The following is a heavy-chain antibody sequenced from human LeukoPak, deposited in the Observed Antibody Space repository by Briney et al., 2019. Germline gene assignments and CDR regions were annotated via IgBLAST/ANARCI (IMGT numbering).Heavy chain of an antibody. CDR1: GDSLRSSSYY. CDR2: IYYSRNP. CDR3: AREKIGTGTVLGKDYYYMDV. Sequence: PSETLSLTCTVSGDSLRSSSYYWGWIRQPPGKGLEWIGRIYYSRNPYYNPSLKSRVTISVDTCKNQFSLKLSSVTAADTAMYYCAREKIGTGTVLGKDYYYMDVWGKGTTVTVSS. D-gene: IGHD3-16*01. V-gene: IGHV4-39*07. J-gene: IGHJ6*03.